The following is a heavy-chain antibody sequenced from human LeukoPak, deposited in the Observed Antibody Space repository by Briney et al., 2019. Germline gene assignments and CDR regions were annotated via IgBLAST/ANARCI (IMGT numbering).Heavy chain of an antibody. J-gene: IGHJ4*02. CDR1: GYTFTSYY. Sequence: ASVKVSCKASGYTFTSYYMHWVRQTPGQGLEWMGIINPSGGSTSYAQKFQGRVTITRDTSTSTVYMELSSLRSEDTAVYYCARAASIAVAPFDYWGQGTLVTVSS. V-gene: IGHV1-46*01. CDR2: INPSGGST. D-gene: IGHD6-19*01. CDR3: ARAASIAVAPFDY.